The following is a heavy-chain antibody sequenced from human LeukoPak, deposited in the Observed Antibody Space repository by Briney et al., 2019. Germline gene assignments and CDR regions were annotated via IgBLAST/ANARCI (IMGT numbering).Heavy chain of an antibody. CDR3: VGGSGWLPDY. CDR2: IKKDGSEK. D-gene: IGHD6-19*01. V-gene: IGHV3-7*04. Sequence: GGSLRLSCAASGFTFSSYSMNWVRQAPGKGLEWVAIIKKDGSEKLYVDSVQGRFTISRDNAKNSLYLEMNRLRAEDTAVYYCVGGSGWLPDYWGQGTLVTVSS. J-gene: IGHJ4*02. CDR1: GFTFSSYS.